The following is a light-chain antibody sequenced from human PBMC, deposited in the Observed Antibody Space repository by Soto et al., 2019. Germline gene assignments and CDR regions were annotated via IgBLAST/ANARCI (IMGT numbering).Light chain of an antibody. CDR3: QQYDSLLT. Sequence: EIVLTQSPGTLSLSPGERATLSCRASQSVSSSYLAWYQQKPGQAPRLLIYGASSRATGIPDRFSGSGSGTYYPLTISRLEPEDLAVYYCQQYDSLLTFGGGTKVEIK. CDR2: GAS. V-gene: IGKV3-20*01. J-gene: IGKJ4*01. CDR1: QSVSSSY.